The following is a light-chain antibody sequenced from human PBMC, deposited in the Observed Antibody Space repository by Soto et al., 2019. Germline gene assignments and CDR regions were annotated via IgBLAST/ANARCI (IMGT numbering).Light chain of an antibody. CDR2: GTS. J-gene: IGKJ1*01. V-gene: IGKV3-15*01. Sequence: EIVMTQSPATLPVSPGERATLSCRASQSVSSNLAWYQQKPGQAPGLLIYGTSTRATGIPARFSGSGSGTEFTLTISSLQSEDFAIYYCQQYNNWPQTFGQGTKVDIK. CDR1: QSVSSN. CDR3: QQYNNWPQT.